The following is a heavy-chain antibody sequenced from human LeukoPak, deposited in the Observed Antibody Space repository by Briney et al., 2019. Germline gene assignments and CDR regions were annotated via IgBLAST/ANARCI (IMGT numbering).Heavy chain of an antibody. CDR3: TTGPGEHSDL. J-gene: IGHJ5*02. D-gene: IGHD4-17*01. CDR1: GFAFSNYW. Sequence: GGSLRLSCAASGFAFSNYWMNWLRQAPGKGLEWIGRIRLRTDGGTTEYAAAVKGRFTISRDDSQNTLYMQMNSLKTEDTALYYCTTGPGEHSDLWGQGTLVTVSS. CDR2: IRLRTDGGTT. V-gene: IGHV3-15*01.